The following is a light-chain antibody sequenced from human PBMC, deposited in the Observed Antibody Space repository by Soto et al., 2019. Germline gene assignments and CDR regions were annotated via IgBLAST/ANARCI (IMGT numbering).Light chain of an antibody. Sequence: QSVLAQPASVSGSPGQSIAISCTGISSDVGAYNYVSWYQQHPGKAPKLIIFDFSNRPSGVSNRFSGSKPGDTASLTISGLQAEDEADYFCKSYTTGSTYVFGTGTKVTVL. V-gene: IGLV2-14*01. CDR2: DFS. CDR3: KSYTTGSTYV. CDR1: SSDVGAYNY. J-gene: IGLJ1*01.